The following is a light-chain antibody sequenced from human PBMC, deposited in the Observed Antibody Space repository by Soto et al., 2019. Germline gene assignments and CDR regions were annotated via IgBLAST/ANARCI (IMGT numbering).Light chain of an antibody. CDR1: SSDVCGYNY. Sequence: QSVLTQPPSASGSPGQSVTISCTGTSSDVCGYNYVSWYQQNPGKVPKLMIYEVNKRPSGVPDRFSGSKSGNTASLTVSGLQAEDEADYYCTSYAGGNNVFGTGTKVTVL. J-gene: IGLJ1*01. V-gene: IGLV2-8*01. CDR2: EVN. CDR3: TSYAGGNNV.